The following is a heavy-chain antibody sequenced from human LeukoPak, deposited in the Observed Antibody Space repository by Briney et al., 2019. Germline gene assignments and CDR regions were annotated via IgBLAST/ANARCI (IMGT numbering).Heavy chain of an antibody. Sequence: GGSLRLSCAASGFTFSDYYMSWIRQAPGKGLEWVSYISSTGSTIFYADSVKGRFIISRVNPKNSLYLQMNSLRAEDTAVYYCARVVYCSGGSCQIFAFDIWGQGTMVTVSS. CDR2: ISSTGSTI. CDR1: GFTFSDYY. V-gene: IGHV3-11*01. D-gene: IGHD2-15*01. CDR3: ARVVYCSGGSCQIFAFDI. J-gene: IGHJ3*02.